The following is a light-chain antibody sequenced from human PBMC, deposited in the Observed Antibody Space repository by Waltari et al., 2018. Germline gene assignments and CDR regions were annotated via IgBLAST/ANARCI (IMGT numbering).Light chain of an antibody. Sequence: QSALTQPPSASGSLGQSITISCTGTSRDVDAYNYVSWYQHHPGRSPKLIIYEVSRPPSGVPDRCSGSKAGNTASLTVSGLQADDEADYYCSSYDKPSDVVFFGGGTRLTVL. CDR3: SSYDKPSDVVF. J-gene: IGLJ2*01. CDR1: SRDVDAYNY. CDR2: EVS. V-gene: IGLV2-8*01.